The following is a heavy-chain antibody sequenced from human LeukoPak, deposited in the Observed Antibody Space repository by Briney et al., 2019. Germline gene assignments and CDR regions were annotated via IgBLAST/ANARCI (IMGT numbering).Heavy chain of an antibody. Sequence: RASVKVSCKASGGTFSSYAISWVRQAPGQGLEWMGGIIPIFGTANYAQKFQGRVTITADKSTSTAYMELSSLRSEDTAVYYCARTNPHLIVGATPLFDYWGQGTLVTVSS. J-gene: IGHJ4*02. CDR1: GGTFSSYA. CDR3: ARTNPHLIVGATPLFDY. V-gene: IGHV1-69*06. D-gene: IGHD1-26*01. CDR2: IIPIFGTA.